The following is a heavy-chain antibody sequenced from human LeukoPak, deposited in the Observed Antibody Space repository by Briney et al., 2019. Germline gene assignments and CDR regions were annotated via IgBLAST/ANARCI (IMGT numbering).Heavy chain of an antibody. D-gene: IGHD6-19*01. Sequence: PSETLSLTCTVSGGSISSYYWSWLRQPPGKGLEGIGYIYYSGSTNYNPSLKSRVTISVDASKNQFSLKLSSVTAADTAVYYCARPCDPPYSSGWDAFDIWGQGTMVTVSS. J-gene: IGHJ3*02. V-gene: IGHV4-59*08. CDR2: IYYSGST. CDR3: ARPCDPPYSSGWDAFDI. CDR1: GGSISSYY.